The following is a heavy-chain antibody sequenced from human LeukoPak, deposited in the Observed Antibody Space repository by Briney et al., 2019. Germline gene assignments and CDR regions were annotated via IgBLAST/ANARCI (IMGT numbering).Heavy chain of an antibody. V-gene: IGHV1-46*01. CDR2: INPSGGST. Sequence: ASVKVSCKASGYTFTNYYMHWVRQAPGQGLEWMGLINPSGGSTSYAEKFQGRVIMTRDMSTTTDYMELSSLRSEDTAVYYCARGPDGSSDPWGQGTLVTVSS. CDR3: ARGPDGSSDP. CDR1: GYTFTNYY. D-gene: IGHD5-24*01. J-gene: IGHJ5*02.